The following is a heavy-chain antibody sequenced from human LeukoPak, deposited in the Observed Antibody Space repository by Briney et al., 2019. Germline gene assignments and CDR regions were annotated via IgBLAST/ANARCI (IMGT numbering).Heavy chain of an antibody. D-gene: IGHD7-27*01. CDR3: ARAKTGVAPHFDP. Sequence: SVKVSCKASGGTFGSYAISWVRQAPGQGLEWMGGIIPIFGTANYAQKFQGRVTITTDESTSTAYMELSSLRSEDTAVYYCARAKTGVAPHFDPWGQGTLVTVSS. V-gene: IGHV1-69*05. CDR2: IIPIFGTA. CDR1: GGTFGSYA. J-gene: IGHJ5*02.